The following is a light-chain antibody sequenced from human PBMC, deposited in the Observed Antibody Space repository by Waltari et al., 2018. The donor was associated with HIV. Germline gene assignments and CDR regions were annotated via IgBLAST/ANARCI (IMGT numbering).Light chain of an antibody. V-gene: IGLV1-40*01. CDR1: SSNIGAGYD. J-gene: IGLJ3*02. Sequence: QSVLTQPPSVSGAPGQRVTFSCTGSSSNIGAGYDVHWYQQLPGTAPKLLIYGNNNRPSGVPDRFSGSKSGTSASLAITGLQAEDDADYYCQSYDSSLSGSWVFGGGTKLTVL. CDR2: GNN. CDR3: QSYDSSLSGSWV.